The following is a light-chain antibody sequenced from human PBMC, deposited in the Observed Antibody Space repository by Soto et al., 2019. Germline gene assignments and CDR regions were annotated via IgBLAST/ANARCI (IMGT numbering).Light chain of an antibody. CDR1: SSNIGAGYD. Sequence: QPVLTQPPSVSGAPGQRVTISCTGSSSNIGAGYDVNWYQQLPGTAPKLLIYGNSNRPSGVPDRFSGSKSGTSTSLAITGLQPEDEADYYCQSYDSSLSGSVFGGGTKLTVL. CDR3: QSYDSSLSGSV. CDR2: GNS. V-gene: IGLV1-40*01. J-gene: IGLJ2*01.